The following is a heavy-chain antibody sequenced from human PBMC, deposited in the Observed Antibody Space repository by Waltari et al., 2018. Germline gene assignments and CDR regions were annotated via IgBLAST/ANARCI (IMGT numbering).Heavy chain of an antibody. Sequence: QVQLQQWGAGLLKPSETLSLTCAVYGGSFSGYYWSWIRQPPGKGLEWIGEINHSGSTNYNPSLKSRVTRSVDTSKNQFSLKLSSVTAADTAVYYCARGGDGYNSYLDYWGQGTLVTVSS. J-gene: IGHJ4*02. CDR1: GGSFSGYY. CDR2: INHSGST. D-gene: IGHD5-12*01. CDR3: ARGGDGYNSYLDY. V-gene: IGHV4-34*01.